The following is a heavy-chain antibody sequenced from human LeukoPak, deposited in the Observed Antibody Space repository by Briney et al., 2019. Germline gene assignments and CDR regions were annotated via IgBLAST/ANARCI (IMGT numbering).Heavy chain of an antibody. V-gene: IGHV4-34*01. Sequence: SEALSLTCAVYSGSFSGYYWSWIRQPPGKGLEWIGEINHSGSTNYNPSLKSRVAISVDTSKNQFSLKLSSVTAADTAVYYCARGAYCSSTSCHGLFDYWGQGTLVTVSS. CDR1: SGSFSGYY. CDR3: ARGAYCSSTSCHGLFDY. D-gene: IGHD2-2*01. CDR2: INHSGST. J-gene: IGHJ4*02.